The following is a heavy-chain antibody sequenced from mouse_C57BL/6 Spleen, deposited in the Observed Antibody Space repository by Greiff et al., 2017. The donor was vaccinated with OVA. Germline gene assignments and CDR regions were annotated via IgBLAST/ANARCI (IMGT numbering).Heavy chain of an antibody. CDR1: GYTFTSYW. CDR3: ARGGITTVVARDYAMDY. CDR2: IDPNSGGT. Sequence: VQLQQSGAELVKPGASVKLSCKASGYTFTSYWMHWVKQRPGRGLEWIGRIDPNSGGTKYNEKFKSKATLTVDKPSSTAYMQLSSLTSEDSAVYYCARGGITTVVARDYAMDYWGQGTSVTVSS. J-gene: IGHJ4*01. D-gene: IGHD1-1*01. V-gene: IGHV1-72*01.